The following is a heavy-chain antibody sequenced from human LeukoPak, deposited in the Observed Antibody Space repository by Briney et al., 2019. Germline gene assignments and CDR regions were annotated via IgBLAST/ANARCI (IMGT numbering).Heavy chain of an antibody. CDR3: ARDRADYDILTGYIYYGMDV. D-gene: IGHD3-9*01. CDR2: INPNRGGT. CDR1: GYTFTGYY. J-gene: IGHJ6*02. V-gene: IGHV1-2*02. Sequence: ASVKVSCKASGYTFTGYYMHCVRQAPGQGLEWMGWINPNRGGTNYAQNFQRRVTMTRDTSISTDYMELSRLRSDDTAVYYCARDRADYDILTGYIYYGMDVWGQGTTVTVSS.